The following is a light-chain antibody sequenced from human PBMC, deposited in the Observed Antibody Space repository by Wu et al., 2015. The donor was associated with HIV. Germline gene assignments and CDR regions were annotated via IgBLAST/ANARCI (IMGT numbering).Light chain of an antibody. Sequence: EIVLTQSPDTLSLSPGERATLSCRTSQSISSSYLAWYQQKPGQAPRLLIYGASNRATGIPDRFSGSGSGTGFTLTISRLQPEDFAVYYCQQYGSSPRTFGQGTKVEIK. CDR2: GAS. CDR1: QSISSSY. CDR3: QQYGSSPRT. J-gene: IGKJ1*01. V-gene: IGKV3-20*01.